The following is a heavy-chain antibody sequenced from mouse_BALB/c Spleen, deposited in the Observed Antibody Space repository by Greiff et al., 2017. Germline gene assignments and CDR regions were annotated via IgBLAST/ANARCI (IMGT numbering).Heavy chain of an antibody. CDR1: GYTFTSYV. D-gene: IGHD2-1*01. V-gene: IGHV1-14*01. J-gene: IGHJ4*01. CDR2: INPYNDGT. CDR3: AREGGNYVSYYAMDY. Sequence: EVQLQQSGPELVKPGASVKMSCKASGYTFTSYVMHWVKQKPGQGLEWIGYINPYNDGTKYNEKFKGKATLTSDKSSSTAYMELSSLTSEDSAVYYCAREGGNYVSYYAMDYWGQGTSVTVSS.